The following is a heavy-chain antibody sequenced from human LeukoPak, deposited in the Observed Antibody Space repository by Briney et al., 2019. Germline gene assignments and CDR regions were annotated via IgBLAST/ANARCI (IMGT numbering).Heavy chain of an antibody. Sequence: GGSLRLSCAVSGFTFSSYGMHWVRQAPGKGLVWVSRINSDGSSTSYADSVKGRFTISRDNAKNRLYLQMNSLRAEDTAVYYCARGGTYYDILTGWGQGTLVTVSS. D-gene: IGHD3-9*01. CDR2: INSDGSST. J-gene: IGHJ4*02. CDR3: ARGGTYYDILTG. CDR1: GFTFSSYG. V-gene: IGHV3-74*01.